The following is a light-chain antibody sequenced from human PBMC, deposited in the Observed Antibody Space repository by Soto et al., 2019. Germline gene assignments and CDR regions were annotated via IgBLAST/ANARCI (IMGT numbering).Light chain of an antibody. CDR1: QSVSANY. Sequence: EVVLTQSPATLSLSPGERATLSCRADQSVSANYLAWYQQKPGQAPRLLIYGASSRATGIPDRFSGSGSGTDFTLTISRLEPEDFAVFYCHQYGSSPFTFGPGTKADIK. CDR2: GAS. CDR3: HQYGSSPFT. J-gene: IGKJ3*01. V-gene: IGKV3-20*01.